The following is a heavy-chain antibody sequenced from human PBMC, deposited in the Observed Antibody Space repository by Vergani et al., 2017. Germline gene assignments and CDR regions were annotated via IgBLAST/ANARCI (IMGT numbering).Heavy chain of an antibody. J-gene: IGHJ4*02. D-gene: IGHD1-14*01. CDR1: GYTFSDYY. V-gene: IGHV1-2*02. Sequence: QVQLVQSGAEVKKPGASVKVSCKASGYTFSDYYLHWVRQAPGQGLEWMGYINPNSGDTNTAQKFQGRVTMTRDTSITTVYMELISLRSDDTAFYFCAVTAGHPIPVGCILHYVDYWGLGTLVTVSA. CDR3: AVTAGHPIPVGCILHYVDY. CDR2: INPNSGDT.